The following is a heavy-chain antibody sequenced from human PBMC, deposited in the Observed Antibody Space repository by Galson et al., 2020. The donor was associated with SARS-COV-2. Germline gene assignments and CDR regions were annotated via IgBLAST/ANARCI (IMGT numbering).Heavy chain of an antibody. CDR2: NTAYNGNT. CDR1: GYIFTSHV. J-gene: IGHJ4*02. D-gene: IGHD3-9*01. CDR3: ARESGYQLTGSDY. Sequence: SVQVSCKASGYIFTSHVISWLRQALAHGLEWMGWNTAYNGNTNYAQKLQGRVTMTTDTSTSTAYMELRSLRSDDTAVYYCARESGYQLTGSDYWGQGTLVTVSS. V-gene: IGHV1-18*04.